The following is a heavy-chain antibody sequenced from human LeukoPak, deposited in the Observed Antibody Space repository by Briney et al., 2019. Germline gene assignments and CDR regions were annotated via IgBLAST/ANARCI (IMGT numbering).Heavy chain of an antibody. CDR3: ARTGINYYYYYYMDV. J-gene: IGHJ6*03. CDR2: INPNSGGT. Sequence: GASVKVSCKASGYTFTGYYMHWVRQAPGQGLEWMGWINPNSGGTNYAQKFQGRVTMTRDTSISTAYMELGRLRSDDTAVYYCARTGINYYYYYYMDVWGKGTTVTVSS. V-gene: IGHV1-2*02. D-gene: IGHD1-14*01. CDR1: GYTFTGYY.